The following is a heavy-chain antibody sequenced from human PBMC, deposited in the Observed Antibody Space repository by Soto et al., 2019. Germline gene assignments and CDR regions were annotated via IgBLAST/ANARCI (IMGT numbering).Heavy chain of an antibody. Sequence: QVQLVQSGAEVKKPGASVKVSCKASGYTFTSYGISWVRQAPGQGLEWMGWISAYNGNTNYAQKLQGRVTMTTDTSTSTAYMELRSLRSDDTAVYYCARDGIVVVPAATNYYYYGMDVWDQGTTVTVSS. CDR1: GYTFTSYG. D-gene: IGHD2-2*01. V-gene: IGHV1-18*04. CDR3: ARDGIVVVPAATNYYYYGMDV. CDR2: ISAYNGNT. J-gene: IGHJ6*02.